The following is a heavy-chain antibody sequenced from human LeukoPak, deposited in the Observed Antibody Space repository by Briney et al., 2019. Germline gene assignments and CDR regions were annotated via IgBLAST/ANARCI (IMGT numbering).Heavy chain of an antibody. CDR1: GYAFASYW. D-gene: IGHD6-13*01. CDR2: IYPGDSDT. CDR3: ARRNAAAGTFDY. Sequence: GESLKISCRVSGYAFASYWIGWVRQVPGKGLEWMGIIYPGDSDTRYSPSFQGQVTISADKSISTAYLQWSSLKASDTAMYYCARRNAAAGTFDYWGQGTLVTVSS. V-gene: IGHV5-51*01. J-gene: IGHJ4*02.